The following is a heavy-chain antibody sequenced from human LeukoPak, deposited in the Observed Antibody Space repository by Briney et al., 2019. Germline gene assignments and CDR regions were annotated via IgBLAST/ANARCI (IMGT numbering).Heavy chain of an antibody. V-gene: IGHV4-59*01. Sequence: SETLSLTCTVSGGSIRSYYWSWIRQPPGKGLEWIGFISYSGGTNYNPSLKSRVTISVDTSRNQFSLKLSSVTAADTAVYYCARVRRYYYDSSGLFDYWGQGTLVTVSS. CDR2: ISYSGGT. CDR3: ARVRRYYYDSSGLFDY. D-gene: IGHD3-22*01. CDR1: GGSIRSYY. J-gene: IGHJ4*02.